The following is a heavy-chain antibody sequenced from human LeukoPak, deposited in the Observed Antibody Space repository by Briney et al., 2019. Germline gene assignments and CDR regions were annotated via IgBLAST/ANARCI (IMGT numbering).Heavy chain of an antibody. V-gene: IGHV1-69*04. D-gene: IGHD5-18*01. CDR3: AKDQGLTAPPHYGLDV. J-gene: IGHJ6*02. Sequence: AAAAKVSCKTSGGTFSSSAITWVRQAPGQGLEWMGRIIPVLNITTYAQKFQGRVTITADTSTSTVYMELSSLRSEETAVYYCAKDQGLTAPPHYGLDVWGQGTTVTVTS. CDR1: GGTFSSSA. CDR2: IIPVLNIT.